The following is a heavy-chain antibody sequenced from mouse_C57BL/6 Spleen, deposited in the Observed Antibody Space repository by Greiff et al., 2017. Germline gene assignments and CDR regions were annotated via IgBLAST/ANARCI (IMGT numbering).Heavy chain of an antibody. Sequence: EVKLMESGGGLVQPGGSLKLSCAASGFTFSDYGMAWVRQAPRKGPEWVAFISNLAYSIYYADTVTGRFTISRENAKNTLYLEMSSLRSEDTAMYYCARQGDYDEAWFAYWGQGTLVTVSA. CDR3: ARQGDYDEAWFAY. V-gene: IGHV5-15*01. CDR1: GFTFSDYG. CDR2: ISNLAYSI. J-gene: IGHJ3*01. D-gene: IGHD2-4*01.